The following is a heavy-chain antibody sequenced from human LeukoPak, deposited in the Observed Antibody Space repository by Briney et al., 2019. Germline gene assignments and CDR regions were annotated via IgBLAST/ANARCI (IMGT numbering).Heavy chain of an antibody. V-gene: IGHV4-4*07. Sequence: SETLSLTCTVSGGSIIGYYWSWIRQPAGEGLEWIGRIYSSGSTNYNPSLQSRVTISVDKSNNQFPLKLTSVTAADTAVYYCARDAYSNSYYWFGPWGQGTLVTVSS. J-gene: IGHJ5*02. CDR3: ARDAYSNSYYWFGP. CDR1: GGSIIGYY. CDR2: IYSSGST. D-gene: IGHD6-13*01.